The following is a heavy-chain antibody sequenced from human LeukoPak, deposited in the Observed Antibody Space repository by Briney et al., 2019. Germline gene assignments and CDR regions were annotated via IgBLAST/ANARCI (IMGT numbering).Heavy chain of an antibody. J-gene: IGHJ4*02. CDR3: AKDVVGYYDSSGYKESFSRPGYYFDY. CDR2: TSSDLNVK. D-gene: IGHD3-22*01. Sequence: PGGSLRLSCAASGFTFRNYVIHWVRQAPGKGLEWVAVTSSDLNVKLYADSVKGRFTISRDNSKNTLYLQMNSLRAEDTAVYYCAKDVVGYYDSSGYKESFSRPGYYFDYWGQGTLVTVSS. CDR1: GFTFRNYV. V-gene: IGHV3-30*18.